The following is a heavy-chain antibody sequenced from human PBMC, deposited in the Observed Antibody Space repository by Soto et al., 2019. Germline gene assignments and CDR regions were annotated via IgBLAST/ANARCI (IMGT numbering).Heavy chain of an antibody. D-gene: IGHD2-21*01. Sequence: PGASLKISCTVYADSFSTYWIGWVRQMPGKGLDWMGVIYPGDSDTRYSPSFEGQVSFSSDKSTSTAHLQWDSLKASDTAIYYCARHLTEINYGDKGPNDAFDIWGLGTMVTVSS. CDR1: ADSFSTYW. CDR3: ARHLTEINYGDKGPNDAFDI. V-gene: IGHV5-51*01. CDR2: IYPGDSDT. J-gene: IGHJ3*02.